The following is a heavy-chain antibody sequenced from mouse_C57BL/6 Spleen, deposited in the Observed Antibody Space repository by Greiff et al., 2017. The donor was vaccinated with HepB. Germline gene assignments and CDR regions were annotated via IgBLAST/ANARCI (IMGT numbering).Heavy chain of an antibody. V-gene: IGHV1-42*01. CDR3: ARKSNYRGKYYFDY. D-gene: IGHD2-5*01. Sequence: VQLKESGPELVKPGASVKISCKASGYSFTGYYMNWVKQSPEKSLEWIGEINPSTGGTTYNQKFKAKATLTVDKSSSTAYMQLKSLTSEDSAVYYCARKSNYRGKYYFDYWGQGTTLTVSS. CDR1: GYSFTGYY. CDR2: INPSTGGT. J-gene: IGHJ2*01.